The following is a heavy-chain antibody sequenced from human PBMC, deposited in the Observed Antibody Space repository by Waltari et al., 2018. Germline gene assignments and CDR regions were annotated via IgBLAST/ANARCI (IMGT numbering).Heavy chain of an antibody. V-gene: IGHV4-39*07. Sequence: QLQLQESGPGLVKPSETLSLTCTFSGVSISSSSNYSGWLRQPPGKGLEWIGSIYYSGSTYYNPSLKSRVTISVDTSKNQFSLKLSSVTAADTAVYYCARDLDEVGYSSSPNFDYWGQGTLVTVSS. CDR1: GVSISSSSNY. CDR2: IYYSGST. CDR3: ARDLDEVGYSSSPNFDY. J-gene: IGHJ4*02. D-gene: IGHD6-6*01.